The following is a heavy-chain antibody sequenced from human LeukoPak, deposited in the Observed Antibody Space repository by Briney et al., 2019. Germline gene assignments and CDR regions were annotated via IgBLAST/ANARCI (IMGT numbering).Heavy chain of an antibody. Sequence: GTTYYADSVRDRFIISRDNSKNTLYLQMNSLIAEDTAIYYCARGTGGVDYWGQGTLVTVPS. V-gene: IGHV3-23*01. J-gene: IGHJ4*02. CDR2: GTT. D-gene: IGHD7-27*01. CDR3: ARGTGGVDY.